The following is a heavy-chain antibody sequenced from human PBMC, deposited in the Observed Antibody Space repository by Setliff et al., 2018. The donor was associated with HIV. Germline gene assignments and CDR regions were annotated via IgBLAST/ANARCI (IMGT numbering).Heavy chain of an antibody. V-gene: IGHV4-59*01. D-gene: IGHD3-10*01. CDR2: VYYDGTT. Sequence: SETLSLTCTVSGGSISSYYWSWVRQPPGKGLEWIGYVYYDGTTNYNPSLKSRVTISADTSKNQFSLKLSSVTAADTAFYYCARASYYGSGIYYIWGYFDYWGQGTLGTVSS. J-gene: IGHJ4*02. CDR1: GGSISSYY. CDR3: ARASYYGSGIYYIWGYFDY.